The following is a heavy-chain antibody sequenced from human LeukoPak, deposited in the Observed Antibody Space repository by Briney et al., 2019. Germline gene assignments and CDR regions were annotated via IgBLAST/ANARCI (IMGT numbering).Heavy chain of an antibody. CDR2: ISGSGGST. J-gene: IGHJ4*02. CDR3: AKSHSYVNFDY. V-gene: IGHV3-23*01. CDR1: GLTFSSYA. D-gene: IGHD1-26*01. Sequence: GGSLRLSCAASGLTFSSYAMSWVRQAPGKGLEWVSAISGSGGSTYYADSVKGRFTISRDNSKNTLYLQMNSLRAEDTAVYYWAKSHSYVNFDYWGQGTLVTVSS.